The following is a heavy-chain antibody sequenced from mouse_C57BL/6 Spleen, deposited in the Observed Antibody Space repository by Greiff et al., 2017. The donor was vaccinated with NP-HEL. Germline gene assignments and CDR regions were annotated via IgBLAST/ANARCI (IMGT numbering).Heavy chain of an antibody. CDR3: ARSGDYDGAMDY. CDR2: INPSTGGT. D-gene: IGHD2-4*01. J-gene: IGHJ4*01. CDR1: GYSFTGYY. V-gene: IGHV1-42*01. Sequence: EVKLVESGPELVKPGASVKISCKASGYSFTGYYMNWVKQSPEKSLEWIGEINPSTGGTTYNQKFKAKATLTVDKSSSTAYMQLKSLTSEDSAVYYCARSGDYDGAMDYWGQGTSVTVSS.